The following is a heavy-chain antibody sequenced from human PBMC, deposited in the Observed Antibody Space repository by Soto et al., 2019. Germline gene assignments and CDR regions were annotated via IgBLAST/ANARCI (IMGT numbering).Heavy chain of an antibody. V-gene: IGHV3-33*01. J-gene: IGHJ6*03. CDR1: GFTFSSYG. CDR2: IWYDGSNK. D-gene: IGHD4-17*01. CDR3: ARAPTTVMDYYYYYMDV. Sequence: QVQLVESGGGVVQPGRSLRLSCAASGFTFSSYGMHWVRQAPGKGLEGVAVIWYDGSNKYYADSVKGRFTISRVNSTYSLYLQMNTLRAEDTAVYYCARAPTTVMDYYYYYMDVWGKGTTVTVSS.